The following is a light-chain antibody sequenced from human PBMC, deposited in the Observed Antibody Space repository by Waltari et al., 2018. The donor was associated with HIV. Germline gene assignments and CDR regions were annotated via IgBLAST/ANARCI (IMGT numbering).Light chain of an antibody. J-gene: IGLJ1*01. CDR2: YDD. CDR3: AAWDDSLNGYV. Sequence: QSVLTQPPSVSEAPRQRVTISCSGSSSNIGNNAVHWYQHLPGKAPKLLIYYDDLLPSGVSDRFSGSKSGTSASLAISGLQSEDDADYYCAAWDDSLNGYVFGTGTKVTVL. V-gene: IGLV1-36*01. CDR1: SSNIGNNA.